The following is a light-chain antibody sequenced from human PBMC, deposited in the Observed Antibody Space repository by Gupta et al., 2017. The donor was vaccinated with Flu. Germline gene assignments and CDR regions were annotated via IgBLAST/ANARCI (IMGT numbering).Light chain of an antibody. Sequence: SSNVGSNDVNWYQQVPGTAPKLLIYGNSQRPSGFPDRFSGSRSGTSASLAISGLQSEDEADYYCAAWDDSLNGHYVFGTGTKVTAL. V-gene: IGLV1-44*01. CDR1: SSNVGSND. CDR2: GNS. CDR3: AAWDDSLNGHYV. J-gene: IGLJ1*01.